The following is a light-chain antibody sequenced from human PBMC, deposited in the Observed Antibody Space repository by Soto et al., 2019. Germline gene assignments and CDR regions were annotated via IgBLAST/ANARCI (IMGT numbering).Light chain of an antibody. Sequence: IVLTQSPTTLSLWPGETAVLSCRASQSISSSLSWYQQRPGQAPRLLIYDASNRAPGIPARFSGGGSGTGFNLTISHLEPEDFALYYCQQRSSWITFGQGTRLEIE. V-gene: IGKV3-11*01. CDR3: QQRSSWIT. J-gene: IGKJ5*01. CDR1: QSISSS. CDR2: DAS.